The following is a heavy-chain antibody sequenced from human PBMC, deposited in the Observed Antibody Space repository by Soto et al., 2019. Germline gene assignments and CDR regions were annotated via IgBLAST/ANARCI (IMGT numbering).Heavy chain of an antibody. V-gene: IGHV3-23*01. CDR3: VKDRHPDGFWPFGH. Sequence: EVQLLESGGGVVQPGGSLRLSCVASGFTFSTYAMSWVRQAPGRGLEWVSGLFGSGRGIDYADSVRGRFTISRDNSRNTLFLQMNSRRADDTAVYYGVKDRHPDGFWPFGHWGQGTLITVSS. CDR2: LFGSGRGI. D-gene: IGHD3-3*01. CDR1: GFTFSTYA. J-gene: IGHJ4*02.